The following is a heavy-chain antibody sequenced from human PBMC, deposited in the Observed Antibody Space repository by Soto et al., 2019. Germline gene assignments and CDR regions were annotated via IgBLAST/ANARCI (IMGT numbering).Heavy chain of an antibody. CDR1: GFTFDDYA. CDR3: AKGIAVALPFDY. J-gene: IGHJ4*02. CDR2: ISWNSGSI. Sequence: EVQLVESGGGLVQPGRSLRLSCAASGFTFDDYAMHWVRQAPGKGPEWVSGISWNSGSIGYADSVKGRFTISRDNAKNSLYLQMNSLRAEDTALYYCAKGIAVALPFDYWGQGTLVTVSS. V-gene: IGHV3-9*01. D-gene: IGHD6-19*01.